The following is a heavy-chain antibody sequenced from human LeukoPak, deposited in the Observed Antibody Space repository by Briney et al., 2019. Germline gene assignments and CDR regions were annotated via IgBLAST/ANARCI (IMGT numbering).Heavy chain of an antibody. CDR2: ISSSSSYT. V-gene: IGHV3-11*06. J-gene: IGHJ6*04. CDR1: GFTFSDYY. D-gene: IGHD3-10*01. CDR3: ARDTGSGSYYYYGMDV. Sequence: GGSLRLSCAASGFTFSDYYMSWIRQAPGKGLEWVSYISSSSSYTNYADSVKGRFTTSRDNAKNSLYLQMNSLRAEDTAVYYCARDTGSGSYYYYGMDVWGKGTTVTVSS.